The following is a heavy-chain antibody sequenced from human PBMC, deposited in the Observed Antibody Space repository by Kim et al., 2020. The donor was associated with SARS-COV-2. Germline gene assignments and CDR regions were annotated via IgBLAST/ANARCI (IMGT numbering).Heavy chain of an antibody. J-gene: IGHJ4*02. CDR1: GFTFSNYR. D-gene: IGHD3-22*01. V-gene: IGHV3-74*03. CDR3: VRAGPYYYDNSCPE. Sequence: GGSLRLSCAASGFTFSNYRMYWVRQAPGKGLVWVSRISTDGSSTMYADSVKGRFTISRDNAKNTLFLQMNSLRAEDTAVYYCVRAGPYYYDNSCPEWGQGTQVTVSS. CDR2: ISTDGSST.